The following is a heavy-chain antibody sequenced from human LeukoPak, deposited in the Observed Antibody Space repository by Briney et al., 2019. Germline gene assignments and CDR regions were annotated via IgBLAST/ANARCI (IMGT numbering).Heavy chain of an antibody. J-gene: IGHJ4*02. V-gene: IGHV3-21*01. CDR2: ISSSSSYI. D-gene: IGHD3-22*01. CDR3: ARIPYYYDSSGYLGD. Sequence: GGSLRLSCAASGFTFSSYSMNWVRQAPGKGLEWVSSISSSSSYIYYADSVKGRFTISRDNAKNSLYLQTNSLRAEDTAVYYCARIPYYYDSSGYLGDWGQGTLVTVSS. CDR1: GFTFSSYS.